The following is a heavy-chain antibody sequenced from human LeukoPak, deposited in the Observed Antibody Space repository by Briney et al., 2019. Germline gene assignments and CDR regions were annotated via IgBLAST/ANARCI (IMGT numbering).Heavy chain of an antibody. Sequence: SETLSLTCTVSGGSISSYYWSWIRQPPGKGLEWIGYIYYSGSTHYNPSLKSRVTISADMSKNQFSLKLSSVTAADTAVYYCARHSRIYYDFDYWGQGTLVTVSS. V-gene: IGHV4-59*08. D-gene: IGHD1-26*01. CDR2: IYYSGST. J-gene: IGHJ4*02. CDR3: ARHSRIYYDFDY. CDR1: GGSISSYY.